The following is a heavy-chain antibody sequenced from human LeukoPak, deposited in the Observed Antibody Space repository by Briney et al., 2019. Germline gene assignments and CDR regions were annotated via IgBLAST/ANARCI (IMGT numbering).Heavy chain of an antibody. CDR1: GFAFITYW. J-gene: IGHJ4*02. CDR2: IKKDGSEK. Sequence: GGSLRLSRAASGFAFITYWTSWVRQAPGKGLQWVANIKKDGSEKYYVDSVKGRFTIAIDNAKNSLYLQMNSLRVGDTAVYYCARDALWFGDYHFDYWGEGTLVTVSS. V-gene: IGHV3-7*01. CDR3: ARDALWFGDYHFDY. D-gene: IGHD3-10*01.